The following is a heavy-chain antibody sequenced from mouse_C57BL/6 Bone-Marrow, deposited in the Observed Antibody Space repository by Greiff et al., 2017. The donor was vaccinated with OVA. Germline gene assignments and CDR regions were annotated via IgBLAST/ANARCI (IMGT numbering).Heavy chain of an antibody. CDR1: GFNIKDDY. Sequence: LMESGAELVWPGASVKLSCTASGFNIKDDYMHWVKQRPEQGLEWIGWIDPENGDTEYASKFQGKATITADKSSNTAYLPLSSLTSEDTAVYYCTETAQATDYWGQGTTLTVSS. J-gene: IGHJ2*01. CDR2: IDPENGDT. D-gene: IGHD3-2*02. CDR3: TETAQATDY. V-gene: IGHV14-4*01.